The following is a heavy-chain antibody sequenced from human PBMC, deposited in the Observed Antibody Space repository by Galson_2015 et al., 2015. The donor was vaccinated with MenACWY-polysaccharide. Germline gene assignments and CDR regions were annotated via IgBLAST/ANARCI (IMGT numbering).Heavy chain of an antibody. V-gene: IGHV3-30*18. CDR2: ISSSGDDK. CDR3: VKNGYTGSSYGYFDS. J-gene: IGHJ4*02. Sequence: SLRLSCAASGFTFSTYAIHWVRQAPGQGLEWMATISSSGDDKYYADSVKGRFTISRDNSNNTLYLEMSSLRAGDTAVYYCVKNGYTGSSYGYFDSWGQGTLGTVSS. D-gene: IGHD1-26*01. CDR1: GFTFSTYA.